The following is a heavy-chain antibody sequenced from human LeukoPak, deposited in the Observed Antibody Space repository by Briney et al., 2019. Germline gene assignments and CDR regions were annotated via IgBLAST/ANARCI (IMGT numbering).Heavy chain of an antibody. V-gene: IGHV4-59*12. D-gene: IGHD2-2*01. Sequence: SETLSLTCTVSGGSISSYYWSWIRQPPGKGLEWIGYIYYSGSTNYNPSLKSRVTISVDTSKNQFSLKLSSVTAADTAVYYCARSEGPQVVPAAIGPGDGNWGQGTLVTVSS. CDR1: GGSISSYY. J-gene: IGHJ4*02. CDR3: ARSEGPQVVPAAIGPGDGN. CDR2: IYYSGST.